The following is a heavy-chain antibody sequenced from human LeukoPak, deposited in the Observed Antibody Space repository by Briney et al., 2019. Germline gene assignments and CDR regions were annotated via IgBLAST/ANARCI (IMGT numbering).Heavy chain of an antibody. V-gene: IGHV3-23*01. Sequence: GGSLRLSCAASGFTFSNAWMSWVRQAPGKGLEWVSAISGSGGSTYYADSVKGRFTISRDNSKNTLYLQMNSLRAEDTAVYYCAKKAGGSFDYWGQGTLVTVSS. D-gene: IGHD3-10*01. CDR3: AKKAGGSFDY. CDR1: GFTFSNAW. CDR2: ISGSGGST. J-gene: IGHJ4*02.